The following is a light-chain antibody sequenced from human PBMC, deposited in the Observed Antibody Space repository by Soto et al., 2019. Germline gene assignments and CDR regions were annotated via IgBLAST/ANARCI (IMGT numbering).Light chain of an antibody. Sequence: QSALTQPASVSGSPGQSITISCTGTSSDVGNYNLVSWFQHHPGKAPKLIIYEVNKGPSGVSNRFSGSKSGNTASLTISGLQAEDEADYYCCSYAGTSTVFGGGTKLTV. J-gene: IGLJ3*02. CDR3: CSYAGTSTV. CDR1: SSDVGNYNL. V-gene: IGLV2-23*02. CDR2: EVN.